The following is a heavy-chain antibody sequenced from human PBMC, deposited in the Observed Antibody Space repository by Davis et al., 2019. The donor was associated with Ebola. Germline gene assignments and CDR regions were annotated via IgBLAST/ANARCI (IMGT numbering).Heavy chain of an antibody. Sequence: SETLSLTCAVYGGSFSGYYWSWIRQPPGKGLEWIGEINHSGSTNYNPSLKSRVTISVDTSKNQFSLKLSSVTAADTAVYYCARGRCSGGSCTYYYYYGMDVWGQGTTVTVSS. V-gene: IGHV4-34*01. CDR1: GGSFSGYY. J-gene: IGHJ6*02. D-gene: IGHD2-15*01. CDR2: INHSGST. CDR3: ARGRCSGGSCTYYYYYGMDV.